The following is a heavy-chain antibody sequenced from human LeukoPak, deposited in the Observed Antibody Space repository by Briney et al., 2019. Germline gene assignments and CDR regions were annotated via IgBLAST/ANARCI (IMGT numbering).Heavy chain of an antibody. CDR3: AGGLTTVSSYNWFDP. J-gene: IGHJ5*02. D-gene: IGHD4-4*01. Sequence: SETLSLTCAVYGGSFSGYYWSRIRQPPGKGLEWIGEINHSGSTNYNPSLKSRVTISVDTSKNQFSLKLSSVTAADTAVYYCAGGLTTVSSYNWFDPWGQVTLVTVSS. CDR2: INHSGST. V-gene: IGHV4-34*01. CDR1: GGSFSGYY.